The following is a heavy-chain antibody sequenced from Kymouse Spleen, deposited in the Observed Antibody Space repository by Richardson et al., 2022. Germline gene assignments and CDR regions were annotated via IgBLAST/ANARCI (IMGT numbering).Heavy chain of an antibody. CDR1: GFTFSSYG. D-gene: IGHD6-19*01. V-gene: IGHV3-33*01. CDR3: ARREYIAVAGRDYYYYGMDV. J-gene: IGHJ6*02. Sequence: QVQLVESGGGVVQPGRSLRLSCAASGFTFSSYGMHWVRQAPGKGLEWVAVIWYDGSNKYYADSVKGRFTISRDNSKNTLYLQMNSLRAEDTAVYYCARREYIAVAGRDYYYYGMDVWGQGTTVTVSS. CDR2: IWYDGSNK.